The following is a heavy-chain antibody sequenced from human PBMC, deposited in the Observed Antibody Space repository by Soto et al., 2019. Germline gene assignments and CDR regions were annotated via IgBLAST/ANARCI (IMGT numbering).Heavy chain of an antibody. D-gene: IGHD3-16*01. CDR2: ITGSGGST. Sequence: EVQLLESGGGLVQPGGSLRLSCAASGFTFSSYAMSWVRQAPGKGLEWVSAITGSGGSTYYADSVKGRFTISRDNSKNTLYLQMNTLRAEDTAVYYCANPIGGYEAFDIWGQGTMVIISS. CDR3: ANPIGGYEAFDI. CDR1: GFTFSSYA. J-gene: IGHJ3*02. V-gene: IGHV3-23*01.